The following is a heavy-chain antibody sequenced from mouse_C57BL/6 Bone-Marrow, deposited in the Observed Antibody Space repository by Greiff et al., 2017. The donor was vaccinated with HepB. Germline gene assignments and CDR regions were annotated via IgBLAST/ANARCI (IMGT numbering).Heavy chain of an antibody. Sequence: QVQLQQSGAELVRPGTSVKVSCKASGYAFTNYLIEWVKQRPGQGLEWIGVINPGSGGTNYNEKFKGKATLTADKSSSTAYMQLSSLTSEDSAVYVCARTPFITTVVPWYFDVWGTGTTVTVSS. D-gene: IGHD1-1*01. CDR2: INPGSGGT. V-gene: IGHV1-54*01. CDR1: GYAFTNYL. CDR3: ARTPFITTVVPWYFDV. J-gene: IGHJ1*03.